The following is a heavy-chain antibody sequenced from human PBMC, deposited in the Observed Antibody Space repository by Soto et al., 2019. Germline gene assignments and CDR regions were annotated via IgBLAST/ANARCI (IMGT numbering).Heavy chain of an antibody. D-gene: IGHD2-8*02. CDR3: AKLSGGYVDY. V-gene: IGHV5-51*01. CDR2: IYPGDSDT. J-gene: IGHJ4*02. CDR1: GYSFTSYW. Sequence: GESLKISCKGSGYSFTSYWIGWVGQMPGKGLEWMGIIYPGDSDTRYSPSFQGQVTMSVDKSISTAYLQWSSLRASDNAMYFCAKLSGGYVDYWGKGTLVTVSS.